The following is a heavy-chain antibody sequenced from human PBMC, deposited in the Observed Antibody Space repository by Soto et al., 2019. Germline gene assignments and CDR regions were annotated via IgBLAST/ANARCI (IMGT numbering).Heavy chain of an antibody. CDR1: GFSFSIYT. D-gene: IGHD3-3*01. CDR3: ARLKPLRIFEGDYSGMDV. V-gene: IGHV3-21*01. Sequence: EVQLVESGGGLVKPGGSLRLSCAASGFSFSIYTMNWVRQAPGKGLEWVSSISSSGTYIYYADSVKGRFTISRDNAKNSLYLQMNSLRADDTAVYSCARLKPLRIFEGDYSGMDVWGQGTTVTVSS. CDR2: ISSSGTYI. J-gene: IGHJ6*02.